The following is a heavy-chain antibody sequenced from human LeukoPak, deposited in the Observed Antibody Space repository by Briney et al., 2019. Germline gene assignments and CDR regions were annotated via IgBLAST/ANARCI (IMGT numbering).Heavy chain of an antibody. D-gene: IGHD4-17*01. Sequence: GGSLRLSCAASGFTFSSYEMNWVRQAPGKGLEWVSYISSSGSTIYYAGSVKGRFTISRDNAKNSLYLQMNSLRAEDTAVYYCARCFGYGDFSWFDPWGQGTLVTVSS. J-gene: IGHJ5*02. CDR2: ISSSGSTI. V-gene: IGHV3-48*03. CDR3: ARCFGYGDFSWFDP. CDR1: GFTFSSYE.